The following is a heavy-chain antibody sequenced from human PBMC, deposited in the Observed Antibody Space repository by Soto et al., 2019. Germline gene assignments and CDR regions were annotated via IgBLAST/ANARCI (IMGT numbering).Heavy chain of an antibody. J-gene: IGHJ4*02. V-gene: IGHV3-21*01. CDR2: ISSSSSYI. D-gene: IGHD1-7*01. Sequence: GGSLRLSCAASGFTFSSYSMNWVRQAPGKGLEWVSSISSSSSYIYYADSVKGRFTISRDNAKNSLYLQMNSLRAEDTAVYYCARGVDWNYGLDYFDYWGQGTLVTVSS. CDR1: GFTFSSYS. CDR3: ARGVDWNYGLDYFDY.